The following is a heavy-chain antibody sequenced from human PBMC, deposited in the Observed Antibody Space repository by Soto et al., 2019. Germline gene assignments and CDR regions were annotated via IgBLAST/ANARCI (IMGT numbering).Heavy chain of an antibody. V-gene: IGHV3-23*01. D-gene: IGHD2-2*01. Sequence: GGSLRLSCAASGFTFSSFAMIWVRQAPGKGLEWVSVITGSGGSTHYADSVKGRFTVPRENSKNTLYLQMNSLRVEDTAVYYCAKTQSCSSANCYHLPIGHYYYSGMDVWGQGTTVTVSS. CDR3: AKTQSCSSANCYHLPIGHYYYSGMDV. J-gene: IGHJ6*02. CDR2: ITGSGGST. CDR1: GFTFSSFA.